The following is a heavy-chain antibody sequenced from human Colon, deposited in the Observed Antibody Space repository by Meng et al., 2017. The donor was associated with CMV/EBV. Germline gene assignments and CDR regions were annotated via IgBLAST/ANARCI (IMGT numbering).Heavy chain of an antibody. Sequence: GESLMISCAASGFTFSSYNMNWVRQAPGKGLEWVSYISSSSSYIYYADSVKGRFTISRDNAKNSLYLQMNSLRAEDTAVYYCARGYGGNDYWGQGALVTVSS. CDR2: ISSSSSYI. J-gene: IGHJ4*02. D-gene: IGHD4-23*01. CDR3: ARGYGGNDY. V-gene: IGHV3-21*01. CDR1: GFTFSSYN.